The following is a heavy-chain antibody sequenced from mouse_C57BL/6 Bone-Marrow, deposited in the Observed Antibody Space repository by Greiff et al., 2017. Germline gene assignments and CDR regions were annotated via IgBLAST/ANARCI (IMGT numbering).Heavy chain of an antibody. J-gene: IGHJ3*01. Sequence: QVQLKESGAELVRPGASVKLSCKASGYTFTDYYINWVKQRPGQGLEWIARIYPGSGNTYYDEKFKGKATLTAEKSSSTAYMQLSSLTSEDSAVYFCARDDYDEGAWFAYWGQGTLVTVSA. V-gene: IGHV1-76*01. CDR2: IYPGSGNT. CDR1: GYTFTDYY. CDR3: ARDDYDEGAWFAY. D-gene: IGHD2-4*01.